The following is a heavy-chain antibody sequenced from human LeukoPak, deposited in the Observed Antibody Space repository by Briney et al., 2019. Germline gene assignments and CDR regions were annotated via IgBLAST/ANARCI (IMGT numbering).Heavy chain of an antibody. CDR2: ISAYNGNT. Sequence: ASVKVSCKASGYTFTSYGISWVRQAPGQGLEWMGWISAYNGNTNYAQKLQGRVTMTTDTSTSTAYMELRSLTSDDTAVYYCARDHNVWGSYRYVGYWGQGTLVTVSS. CDR3: ARDHNVWGSYRYVGY. V-gene: IGHV1-18*01. D-gene: IGHD3-16*02. CDR1: GYTFTSYG. J-gene: IGHJ4*02.